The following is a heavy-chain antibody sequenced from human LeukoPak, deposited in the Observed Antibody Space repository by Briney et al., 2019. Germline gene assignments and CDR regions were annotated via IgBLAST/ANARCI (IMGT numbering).Heavy chain of an antibody. Sequence: GGSLRLSCAASGFTVSTNYMSWVRQAPGKGLEWVSVFYSGGDRYYADSVKGRFTISRDNSKNTVYLQMNSLRPEDAAVYYCVRNSVAGTGNYWGQGTLVTVSS. J-gene: IGHJ4*02. D-gene: IGHD6-19*01. CDR1: GFTVSTNY. V-gene: IGHV3-53*01. CDR2: FYSGGDR. CDR3: VRNSVAGTGNY.